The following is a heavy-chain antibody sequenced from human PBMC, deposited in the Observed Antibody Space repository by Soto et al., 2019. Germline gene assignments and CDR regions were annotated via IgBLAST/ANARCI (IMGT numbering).Heavy chain of an antibody. V-gene: IGHV3-7*05. CDR3: ARDQVDSSSFYYFDY. J-gene: IGHJ4*02. D-gene: IGHD6-13*01. CDR2: IKQDGSEK. Sequence: VQLVESGGGLVQPGGSLRLSCAASGFTFSSYWMSWVRQAPGKGLEWVANIKQDGSEKYYVDSVKGRFTISRDNAKNSLYLQMNSLRAEDTAVYYCARDQVDSSSFYYFDYWGQGTLVTVSS. CDR1: GFTFSSYW.